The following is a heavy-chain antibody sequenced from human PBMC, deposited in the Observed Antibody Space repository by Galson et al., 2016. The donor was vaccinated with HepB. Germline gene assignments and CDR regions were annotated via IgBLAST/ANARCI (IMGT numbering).Heavy chain of an antibody. CDR1: GFTVSSNY. CDR2: IYSGGST. Sequence: SLRLSCAASGFTVSSNYMSWVRQAPGKGLEWVSVIYSGGSTHYADSVKGRFTISRDNSKNTVSLQMNSLRVEDTAVYYCTRAIAARLPFDYWGQGTLVTVSS. J-gene: IGHJ4*02. D-gene: IGHD6-6*01. V-gene: IGHV3-66*01. CDR3: TRAIAARLPFDY.